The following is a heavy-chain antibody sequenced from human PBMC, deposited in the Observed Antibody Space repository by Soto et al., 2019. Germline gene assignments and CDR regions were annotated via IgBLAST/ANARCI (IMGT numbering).Heavy chain of an antibody. CDR2: IIPSYDRA. V-gene: IGHV1-69*06. CDR1: GDAFKSYA. CDR3: ARDPTNDYGDDIFDY. D-gene: IGHD4-17*01. Sequence: QVLLLQSGGEVKRPGSSVKVSCKASGDAFKSYAISWVRQAPGQGLEYMGGIIPSYDRAKYAQKFQGRLTVTADIYTSTVYMELSGLKSEDTAVYFFARDPTNDYGDDIFDYWGQGTKVIVSS. J-gene: IGHJ4*02.